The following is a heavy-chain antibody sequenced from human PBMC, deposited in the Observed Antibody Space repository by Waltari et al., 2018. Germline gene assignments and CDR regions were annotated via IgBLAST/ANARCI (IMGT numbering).Heavy chain of an antibody. J-gene: IGHJ3*02. V-gene: IGHV4-59*10. D-gene: IGHD2-15*01. CDR2: IYTSGST. CDR1: GGSISSYY. Sequence: QVQLQQWGAGLLKPSETLSLTCTVSGGSISSYYWSWIRQPAGKGLEWIGRIYTSGSTNYNPSLKSRVTMSVDTSKNQFSLKLSSVTAADTAVYYCARGRYCSGGSCYLEAFDIWGQGTMVTVSS. CDR3: ARGRYCSGGSCYLEAFDI.